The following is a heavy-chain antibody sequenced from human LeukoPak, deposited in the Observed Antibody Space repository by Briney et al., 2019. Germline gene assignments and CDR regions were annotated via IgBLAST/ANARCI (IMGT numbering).Heavy chain of an antibody. CDR3: ARGRRYSYGYVDY. V-gene: IGHV4-39*01. CDR1: GGSISSSSYY. J-gene: IGHJ4*02. CDR2: IYYSGST. D-gene: IGHD5-18*01. Sequence: SETLSLTCTVSGGSISSSSYYWGWIRQPPGKGLEWIGSIYYSGSTYYNPSLKSRVTISVDTSKNQFSLKLSSVTAADTAVYYCARGRRYSYGYVDYWGQGTLVTVSS.